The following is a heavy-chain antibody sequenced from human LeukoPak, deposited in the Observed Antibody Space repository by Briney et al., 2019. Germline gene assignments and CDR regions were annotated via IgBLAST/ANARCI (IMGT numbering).Heavy chain of an antibody. V-gene: IGHV3-7*01. CDR2: IKEDGSET. J-gene: IGHJ3*02. CDR1: GLTFSSHW. D-gene: IGHD2-2*01. Sequence: GGSLRLSRTGSGLTFSSHWMSWVRQAPGRGLVWEANIKEDGSETYYLDSVKGRFTISRDNAKKSLYLQMNSLRAEDTAVYYCARIDIAVASAFILDAFGIWGQGTMVTVSS. CDR3: ARIDIAVASAFILDAFGI.